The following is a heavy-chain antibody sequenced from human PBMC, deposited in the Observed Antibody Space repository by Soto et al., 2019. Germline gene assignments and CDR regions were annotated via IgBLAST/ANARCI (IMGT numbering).Heavy chain of an antibody. CDR1: GFSLITSGMC. CDR3: ARIEAYYYGSGSYYQPYYYYGMDV. J-gene: IGHJ6*02. Sequence: TGPTLVNPTQTLTLTCTFSGFSLITSGMCVSWIRQPPGKALEWLALIDWDDDKYYSTSLKTRLTISKDTSKNQVVLTMTNMDPVDTATYYCARIEAYYYGSGSYYQPYYYYGMDVWGQGTTVTVSS. D-gene: IGHD3-10*01. CDR2: IDWDDDK. V-gene: IGHV2-70*01.